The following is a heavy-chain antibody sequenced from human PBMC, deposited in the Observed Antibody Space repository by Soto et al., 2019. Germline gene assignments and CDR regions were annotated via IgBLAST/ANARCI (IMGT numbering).Heavy chain of an antibody. J-gene: IGHJ6*02. Sequence: GGSLRLSCAASGFTFSSYAMHWVRQPPGKGLEWVAVISYDGRNKYYADSVKGRFTISRDNSKNTLYLQMNSLRAEDTAVYYCARDQGYYDFWSGDSGYYYYGMDVWGQGTTVTVSS. V-gene: IGHV3-30*04. CDR1: GFTFSSYA. CDR3: ARDQGYYDFWSGDSGYYYYGMDV. D-gene: IGHD3-3*01. CDR2: ISYDGRNK.